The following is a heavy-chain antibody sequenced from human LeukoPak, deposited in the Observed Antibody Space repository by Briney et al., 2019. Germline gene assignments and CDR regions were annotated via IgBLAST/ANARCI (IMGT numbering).Heavy chain of an antibody. Sequence: SVKVSCKASGGTFSTYTISWVRQAPGQGLEWMGRIIPILGIANYAQKFQGRVTITADKSTSTAYMELSSLRSEDTAVFYCARRGLQTFYGMDVWGQGTSVTVSS. CDR1: GGTFSTYT. CDR3: ARRGLQTFYGMDV. CDR2: IIPILGIA. J-gene: IGHJ6*02. D-gene: IGHD5-24*01. V-gene: IGHV1-69*02.